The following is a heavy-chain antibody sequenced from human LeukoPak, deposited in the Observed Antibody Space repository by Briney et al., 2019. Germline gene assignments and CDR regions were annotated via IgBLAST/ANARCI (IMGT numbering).Heavy chain of an antibody. V-gene: IGHV3-9*01. Sequence: GGSLRLSCAASGSTFDDYAMHWVRQAPGKGLEWVSGISWNSGSIGYADSVKGRFTISRDNAKNSLYLQMNSLRAEDTALYYCAKDIRPSGPQHAFDIWGQGTMVTVSS. CDR1: GSTFDDYA. D-gene: IGHD3-10*01. CDR2: ISWNSGSI. J-gene: IGHJ3*02. CDR3: AKDIRPSGPQHAFDI.